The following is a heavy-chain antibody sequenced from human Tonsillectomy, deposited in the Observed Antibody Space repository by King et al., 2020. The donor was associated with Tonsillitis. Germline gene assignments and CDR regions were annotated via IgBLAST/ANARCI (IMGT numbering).Heavy chain of an antibody. CDR3: AKAAGAYTYGHFDY. CDR2: FSGRVGST. CDR1: GFIFSSYA. D-gene: IGHD5-18*01. J-gene: IGHJ4*02. V-gene: IGHV3-23*04. Sequence: VQLVESGGGLVQPGGSLRLPCAASGFIFSSYAMSWVRRAPGRGREWVSGFSGRVGSTSYADSMKGRFTISRDNSKKTLYLQMNSLRAEDTAVYYCAKAAGAYTYGHFDYWGQGTLVTVSS.